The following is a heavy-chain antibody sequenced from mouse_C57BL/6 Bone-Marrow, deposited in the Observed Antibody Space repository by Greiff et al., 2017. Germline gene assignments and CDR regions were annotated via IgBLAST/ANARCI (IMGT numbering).Heavy chain of an antibody. J-gene: IGHJ2*01. V-gene: IGHV14-4*01. CDR2: IDPENGDT. CDR1: GFNIKDDY. CDR3: TNYYVSSDY. D-gene: IGHD1-1*01. Sequence: VQLQQSGAELVRPGASVKLSCTASGFNIKDDYMHWVKQRPEQGLEWIGWIDPENGDTEYASKFQGKATITADTSSNTAYLQLSSLTSEDTAVYYCTNYYVSSDYWGQGTTLTVSS.